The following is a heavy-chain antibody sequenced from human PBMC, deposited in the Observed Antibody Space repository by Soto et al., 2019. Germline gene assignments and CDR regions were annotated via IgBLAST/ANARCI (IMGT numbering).Heavy chain of an antibody. CDR1: GYTFPGFY. Sequence: ASMKVSCKASGYTFPGFYMHWVRQAPGQGLEWMGWINPNSGGTNYAQKFQGWVTMTRDTSISTAYMELSRLRSDDTAVYYCARGAMMDIVLVPAAPQGAFDIWG. CDR2: INPNSGGT. CDR3: ARGAMMDIVLVPAAPQGAFDI. D-gene: IGHD2-2*03. V-gene: IGHV1-2*04. J-gene: IGHJ3*02.